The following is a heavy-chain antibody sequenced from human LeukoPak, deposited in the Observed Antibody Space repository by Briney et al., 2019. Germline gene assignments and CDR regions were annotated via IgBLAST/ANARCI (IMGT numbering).Heavy chain of an antibody. CDR3: ARGRLRFHYFDY. Sequence: ASVKVSCKASGYIFTSYDINWVRQATGQGLEWMGWMNPNSGNTGYAQKFQGRVTMTRNTSISTAYMELSSLRSEDTAVYYCARGRLRFHYFDYWGQGTLVTVSS. V-gene: IGHV1-8*01. CDR1: GYIFTSYD. CDR2: MNPNSGNT. J-gene: IGHJ4*02. D-gene: IGHD5-12*01.